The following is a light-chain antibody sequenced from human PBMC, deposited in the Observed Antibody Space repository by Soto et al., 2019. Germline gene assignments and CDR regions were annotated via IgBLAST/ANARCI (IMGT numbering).Light chain of an antibody. CDR1: QSVDNSH. J-gene: IGKJ5*01. V-gene: IGKV3-20*01. Sequence: ETVLTHSPGTLYFSPGERATLSFSSSQSVDNSHVAWYQQRRGLPPRLLIYGASNRATGIPDRFSGSGSGADFTLTISRLEPEDFAVYFCQQYGNSPPGTFGQGTRLEIK. CDR3: QQYGNSPPGT. CDR2: GAS.